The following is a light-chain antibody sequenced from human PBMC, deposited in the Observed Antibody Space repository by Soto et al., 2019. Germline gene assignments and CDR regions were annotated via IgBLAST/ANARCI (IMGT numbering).Light chain of an antibody. V-gene: IGLV2-11*01. CDR3: CSYAGSYTFV. CDR2: DVS. Sequence: QSVLTQPASVSGSPGQSITISCTGTSSDVGGNKYVSWYQQYPGKVPKLMIYDVSKRPSGVPDRFSGSKSCNTASLTISGLQAEDEADYYCCSYAGSYTFVFGTGTKVTVL. CDR1: SSDVGGNKY. J-gene: IGLJ1*01.